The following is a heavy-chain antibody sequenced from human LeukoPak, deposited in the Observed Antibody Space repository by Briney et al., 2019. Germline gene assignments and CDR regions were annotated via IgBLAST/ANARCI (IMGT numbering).Heavy chain of an antibody. CDR1: GGSFSGYY. CDR2: INHSGST. J-gene: IGHJ4*02. Sequence: SETLSLTCAVYGGSFSGYYWSWIRQPPGKGLEWIGEINHSGSTNYNPSLKSRVTISVDTSKNQFSLKLSSVTAADTAVYYCARGGRSLYGGLGYWGQGTLVTVSS. V-gene: IGHV4-34*01. D-gene: IGHD4-23*01. CDR3: ARGGRSLYGGLGY.